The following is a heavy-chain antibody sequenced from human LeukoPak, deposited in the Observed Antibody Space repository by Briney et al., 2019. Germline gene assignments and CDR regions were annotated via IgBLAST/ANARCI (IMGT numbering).Heavy chain of an antibody. D-gene: IGHD1-26*01. J-gene: IGHJ3*02. CDR1: GYTFTSYY. V-gene: IGHV1-46*01. CDR2: INPSGGST. CDR3: ARDGSYGYDAFDI. Sequence: ASVKVSCKASGYTFTSYYMHWVRQAPGQGLEWMGIINPSGGSTSYAQKFQGRVTMTTDTSTSKASMELRSLRFDDTAVYYCARDGSYGYDAFDIWGQGTMVTVSS.